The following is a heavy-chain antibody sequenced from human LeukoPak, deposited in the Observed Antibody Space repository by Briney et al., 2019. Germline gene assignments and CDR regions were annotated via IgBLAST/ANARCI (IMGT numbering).Heavy chain of an antibody. V-gene: IGHV4-59*01. J-gene: IGHJ6*02. CDR1: GASISSYD. D-gene: IGHD3-3*01. CDR2: IYYSGST. Sequence: MPSETLSLTCTVSGASISSYDWSWLRQPPGKGLEWSGYIYYSGSTNYNPSLKSRVTISVDTSKNQCSLKLSSVTAADTAVYYCARARVDFWSGYYLSYYYYYYGMDVWGQGTTVTVSS. CDR3: ARARVDFWSGYYLSYYYYYYGMDV.